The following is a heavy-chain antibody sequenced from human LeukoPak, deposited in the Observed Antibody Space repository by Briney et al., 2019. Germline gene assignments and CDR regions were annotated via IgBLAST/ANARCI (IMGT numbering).Heavy chain of an antibody. CDR1: GGTFSSYA. D-gene: IGHD2-15*01. J-gene: IGHJ4*02. CDR3: ARDLASVVVAATYFDY. V-gene: IGHV1-69*13. Sequence: ASVKVSCKASGGTFSSYAISWVRQAPGQGLEWMGGIIPIFGTANYAQKFQGRVTITADESTSTAYMELSSLRSEDTAVYYCARDLASVVVAATYFDYWGQGTLVTVSS. CDR2: IIPIFGTA.